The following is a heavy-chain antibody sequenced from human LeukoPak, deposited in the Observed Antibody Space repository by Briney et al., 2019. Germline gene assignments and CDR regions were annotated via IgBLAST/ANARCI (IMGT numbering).Heavy chain of an antibody. Sequence: SETLSLTCTVSGGSISSYYWSWIRQPPGKGLEWIGYIYYSGSTNYNPSLKSRVTISVDTSKNQFYLKLNSVTAADTAVYYCARLIAADPQLDCWGQGTLVTVSS. J-gene: IGHJ4*02. CDR2: IYYSGST. V-gene: IGHV4-59*12. CDR1: GGSISSYY. D-gene: IGHD6-25*01. CDR3: ARLIAADPQLDC.